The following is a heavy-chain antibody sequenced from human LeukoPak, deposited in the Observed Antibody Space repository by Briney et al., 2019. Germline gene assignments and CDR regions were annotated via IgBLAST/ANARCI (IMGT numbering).Heavy chain of an antibody. CDR2: IYTSGST. J-gene: IGHJ4*02. V-gene: IGHV4-4*07. CDR3: ARDHRLTGLDY. CDR1: GGSISSYY. D-gene: IGHD7-27*01. Sequence: SETLSLTCTVSGGSISSYYWSWIRQPAGKGLEWIGRIYTSGSTNYNPSLKSRVTMSVDTPKNQFSLKLSSVTAADTAAYYCARDHRLTGLDYWGQGTLVTVSS.